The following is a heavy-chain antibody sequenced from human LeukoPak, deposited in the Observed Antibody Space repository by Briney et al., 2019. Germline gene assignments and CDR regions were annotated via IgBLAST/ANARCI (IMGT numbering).Heavy chain of an antibody. Sequence: SETLSLTCTVSGGSISSYYWSWIRQPPGKGLEWIGYIYYSGSTSYNPSLKSRVTISVDTSKNQSSLKLSSVTAADTAVYYCARGPTAGDPFYYFDYWGQGTLVTVSS. J-gene: IGHJ4*02. CDR3: ARGPTAGDPFYYFDY. CDR1: GGSISSYY. CDR2: IYYSGST. D-gene: IGHD6-13*01. V-gene: IGHV4-59*01.